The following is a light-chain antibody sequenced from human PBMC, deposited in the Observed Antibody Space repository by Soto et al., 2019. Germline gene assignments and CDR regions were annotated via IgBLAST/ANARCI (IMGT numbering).Light chain of an antibody. CDR1: SSDVGGYNY. J-gene: IGLJ3*02. V-gene: IGLV2-14*01. CDR2: EVS. CDR3: SSYTSSTTWV. Sequence: QSALTQPASVSGSPGQSITISCTGTSSDVGGYNYVSWYQQHPGKAPKLIIYEVSNRPSGVSNRFSGSKSGNTASLTISGLQADDEADYYCSSYTSSTTWVFGGGTKLTVL.